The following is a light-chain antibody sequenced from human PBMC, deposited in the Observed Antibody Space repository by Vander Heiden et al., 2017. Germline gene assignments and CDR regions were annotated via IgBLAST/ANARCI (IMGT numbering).Light chain of an antibody. V-gene: IGLV1-44*01. Sequence: SVLTQPPSASGTPGQRVTISCSGRSPNIGSSGVNWYQQHQGTDPKLLIYSNNQRPSGVPDRFSGSKSGTSASLAISGLQSEDEADYYCAAWDDSLNGYVFGTGTKVTVL. CDR1: SPNIGSSG. J-gene: IGLJ1*01. CDR2: SNN. CDR3: AAWDDSLNGYV.